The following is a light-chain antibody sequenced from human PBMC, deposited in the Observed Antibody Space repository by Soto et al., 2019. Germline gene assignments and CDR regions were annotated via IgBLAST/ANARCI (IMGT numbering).Light chain of an antibody. CDR3: QQYGSSPPLT. CDR1: QSVSSSY. Sequence: EIVLTQSPGTLSLSPVERATLSCRASQSVSSSYLAWYQQKPGQAPRLLIYGASSRATGIPDRFSGSGSGTDFTLTISRLEPEDYVVYYCQQYGSSPPLTFGGGTKVEIK. V-gene: IGKV3-20*01. CDR2: GAS. J-gene: IGKJ4*01.